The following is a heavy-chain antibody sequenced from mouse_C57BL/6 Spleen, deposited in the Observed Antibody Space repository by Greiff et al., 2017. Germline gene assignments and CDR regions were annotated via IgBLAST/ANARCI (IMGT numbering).Heavy chain of an antibody. J-gene: IGHJ2*01. CDR2: IYPSDGET. Sequence: QVQLQQPGAELVRPGSSVKLSCKASGYTFTSYWMDWVKQRPGQGLEWIGNIYPSDGETHYNQKFKDKATLTVDKSSSTAYMQLSSLTSEDSAVYYWARRDWDCWDQGTTPTVSS. V-gene: IGHV1-61*01. D-gene: IGHD3-3*01. CDR1: GYTFTSYW. CDR3: ARRDWDC.